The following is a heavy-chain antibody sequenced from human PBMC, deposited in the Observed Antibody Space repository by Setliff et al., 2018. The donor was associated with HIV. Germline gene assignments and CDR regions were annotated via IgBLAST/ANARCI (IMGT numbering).Heavy chain of an antibody. D-gene: IGHD3-3*01. Sequence: ASVKVSCKASGYIFSNYEINWVRQATGQGLEWMGWVNPKSVSTGYAPNFQGRVTMTWNTSINTAYMELSSLRSEDTTVYFCARPRNGYYHLEYWGQGTPVTVS. CDR2: VNPKSVST. CDR1: GYIFSNYE. V-gene: IGHV1-8*01. J-gene: IGHJ4*02. CDR3: ARPRNGYYHLEY.